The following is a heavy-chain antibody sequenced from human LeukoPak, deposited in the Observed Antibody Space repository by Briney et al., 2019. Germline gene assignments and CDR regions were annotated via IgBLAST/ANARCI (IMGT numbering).Heavy chain of an antibody. CDR1: RFIFSSYW. CDR2: IKQDGSEK. V-gene: IGHV3-7*01. Sequence: PGGSLRLSCAASRFIFSSYWMSWVRQAPGKGLEWVANIKQDGSEKYYADSVKGRFTISRDDSKNTLYLQMNFLKSEDTAVYYCARWGGTRQYYFDYWGQGTLVTVSS. CDR3: ARWGGTRQYYFDY. J-gene: IGHJ4*02. D-gene: IGHD1-1*01.